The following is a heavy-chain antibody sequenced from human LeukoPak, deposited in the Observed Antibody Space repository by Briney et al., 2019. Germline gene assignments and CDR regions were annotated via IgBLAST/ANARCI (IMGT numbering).Heavy chain of an antibody. V-gene: IGHV3-23*01. Sequence: GGSLRLSCAASGFTFASYAMTWVRQAPGKGLEWVSTIGTSADTYYADSVKGRFTISRDNPKNTLYVQMNSLRVEDTAIYYCARNLPGNYFDLLGRGTLVTVSS. CDR3: ARNLPGNYFDL. CDR1: GFTFASYA. J-gene: IGHJ2*01. D-gene: IGHD3-10*01. CDR2: IGTSADT.